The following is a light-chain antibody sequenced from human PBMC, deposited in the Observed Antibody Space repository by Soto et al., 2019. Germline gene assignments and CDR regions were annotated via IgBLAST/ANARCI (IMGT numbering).Light chain of an antibody. V-gene: IGLV2-14*01. Sequence: QSALTQPAAVSGSPGQSITISCTGTSSDVGGYNYVSWYQQHPGKAPKLMFYDVSNRPSGVSTRFSGSKSGNTASLTISGLQAEDEADYYCSSYTSSSTLYVFGTGTKVTVL. J-gene: IGLJ1*01. CDR1: SSDVGGYNY. CDR3: SSYTSSSTLYV. CDR2: DVS.